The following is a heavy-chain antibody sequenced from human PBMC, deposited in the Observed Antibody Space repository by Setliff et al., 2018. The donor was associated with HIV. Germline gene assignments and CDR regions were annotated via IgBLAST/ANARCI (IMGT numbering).Heavy chain of an antibody. V-gene: IGHV7-4-1*02. J-gene: IGHJ6*03. D-gene: IGHD4-4*01. Sequence: ASVKVSCKASGDIPRHYGFNWVRQAPGQGLEWMGWINTNTGNPTYAQGFTGRFVFSLDTSVSTAYLQISSLRAEDTAVYYCARMATVYYYYMDVWGKGTTVTVSS. CDR2: INTNTGNP. CDR1: GDIPRHYG. CDR3: ARMATVYYYYMDV.